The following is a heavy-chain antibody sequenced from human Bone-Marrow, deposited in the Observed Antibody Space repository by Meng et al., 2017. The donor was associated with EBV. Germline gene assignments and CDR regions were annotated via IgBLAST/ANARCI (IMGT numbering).Heavy chain of an antibody. CDR1: GGSFSGYY. J-gene: IGHJ4*02. V-gene: IGHV4-34*01. CDR2: INHSGST. CDR3: ARGCSGGSCSPFDY. Sequence: QVEPRQWGAGLLKPSATLSLTCAVYGGSFSGYYWSWIRQPPGKGLEWIGEINHSGSTNYNPSLKSRVTISVDTSKNQFSLKLSSVTAADTAVYYCARGCSGGSCSPFDYWGQGTLVTVSS. D-gene: IGHD2-15*01.